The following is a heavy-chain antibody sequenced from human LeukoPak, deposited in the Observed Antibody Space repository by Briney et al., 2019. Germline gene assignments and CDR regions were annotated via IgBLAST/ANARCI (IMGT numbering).Heavy chain of an antibody. D-gene: IGHD5-12*01. CDR2: IYTTGST. CDR3: AKGYSGYDSPPPFDY. J-gene: IGHJ4*02. V-gene: IGHV4-61*02. Sequence: SQALSLTCTVSGASISSGSYYWGWIRQPAGKGLEWIVRIYTTGSTNYYPSLNSRVSISLDTSKNQFSLKLSSVTAADTAVYFCAKGYSGYDSPPPFDYWGQGTLVTVSS. CDR1: GASISSGSYY.